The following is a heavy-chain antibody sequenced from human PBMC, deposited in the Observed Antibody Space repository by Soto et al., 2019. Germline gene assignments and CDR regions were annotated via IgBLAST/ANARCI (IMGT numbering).Heavy chain of an antibody. CDR2: ISAYNGNT. J-gene: IGHJ4*02. D-gene: IGHD3-10*01. Sequence: QVQLVQSGAEVKKPGASVKVSCKASCYTFTSYGISWVRQAPGQGLEWMGWISAYNGNTNYAQKLQGRVTMTTDTSTSTAYMVLRSLRSDDTAVYYCASHLPASGSSYFDYWGPGTLVTGSS. V-gene: IGHV1-18*01. CDR3: ASHLPASGSSYFDY. CDR1: CYTFTSYG.